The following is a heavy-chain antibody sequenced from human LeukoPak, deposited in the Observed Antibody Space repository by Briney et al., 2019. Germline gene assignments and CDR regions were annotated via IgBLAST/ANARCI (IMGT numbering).Heavy chain of an antibody. CDR1: GGSISSSGYY. D-gene: IGHD3-22*01. CDR3: ARVGYDSSGYYWYFQH. J-gene: IGHJ1*01. CDR2: ISYSGNT. V-gene: IGHV4-39*07. Sequence: PSETLSLTCSVSGGSISSSGYYWGWIRQPPGKGLEWIGSISYSGNTYYNPSLRSRVTISVDTSKNQFSLKLSSVTAADTAVYYCARVGYDSSGYYWYFQHWGQGTLVTVSS.